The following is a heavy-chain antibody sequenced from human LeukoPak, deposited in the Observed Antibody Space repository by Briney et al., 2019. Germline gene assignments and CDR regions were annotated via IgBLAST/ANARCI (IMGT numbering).Heavy chain of an antibody. CDR1: GFTFSTYS. V-gene: IGHV3-48*02. CDR3: AHLLIAARGFSDY. CDR2: ISSTSSAI. Sequence: GGSLRLSCAASGFTFSTYSMSWVRQAPGKGLEWISYISSTSSAIFYADSVKDRFTISRDNAKNSLYLQMNNLRDDDTAVYYCAHLLIAARGFSDYWGQGTLVTVSS. J-gene: IGHJ4*02. D-gene: IGHD6-6*01.